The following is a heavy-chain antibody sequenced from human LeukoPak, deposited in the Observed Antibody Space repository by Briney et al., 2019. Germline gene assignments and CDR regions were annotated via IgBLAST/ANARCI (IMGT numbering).Heavy chain of an antibody. D-gene: IGHD7-27*01. Sequence: SETLSLTCTVSGGSISSGSYYWGWIRQPPGKGLEWIGSMHYIGSTYYNPSLKSRVTISVDTSKNQLSLKVSSVTAADTAVYYCARRGTNWGRFDYWGQGTLVTVSS. CDR3: ARRGTNWGRFDY. V-gene: IGHV4-39*01. CDR2: MHYIGST. J-gene: IGHJ4*02. CDR1: GGSISSGSYY.